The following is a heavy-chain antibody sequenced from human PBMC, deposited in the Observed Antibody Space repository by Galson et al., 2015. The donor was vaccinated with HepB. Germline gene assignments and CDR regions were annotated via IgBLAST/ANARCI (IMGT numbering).Heavy chain of an antibody. Sequence: SLRLSCAASGFTFSSYAMSWVRQAPGKGLEWVSAISGSGGSTYYADSVKGRFTISRDNSKNTLYLQMNSLRAEDTAVYYCAKGGYSYGYKPPSDKDWGQGTLVTASS. V-gene: IGHV3-23*01. D-gene: IGHD5-18*01. J-gene: IGHJ4*02. CDR3: AKGGYSYGYKPPSDKD. CDR2: ISGSGGST. CDR1: GFTFSSYA.